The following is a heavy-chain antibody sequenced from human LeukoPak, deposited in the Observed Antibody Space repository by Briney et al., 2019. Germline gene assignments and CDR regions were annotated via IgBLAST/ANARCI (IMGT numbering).Heavy chain of an antibody. D-gene: IGHD6-19*01. CDR1: GFSFRNTY. V-gene: IGHV3-7*01. CDR2: IKQDGSEK. Sequence: GGSLRLSCEASGFSFRNTYMTWVRQAPGKGLEWVANIKQDGSEKFYVDSVRGRFTISRDNAKDSLYLQMNNLRVEGTAVYLCASGRGWLIDSCGQGTLVSVSS. CDR3: ASGRGWLIDS. J-gene: IGHJ4*02.